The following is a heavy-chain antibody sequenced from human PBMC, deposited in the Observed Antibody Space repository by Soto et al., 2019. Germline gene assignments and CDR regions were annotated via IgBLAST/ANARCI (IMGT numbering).Heavy chain of an antibody. J-gene: IGHJ4*02. CDR1: GDSISSSKW. Sequence: QVQLQESGPGLVKPSGTLSLTCAVSGDSISSSKWWTWVRQPPGKGLEWIGEIYHSGTTNYNPSLKSRVTISVDKSTNQFSLNVSSVTAADTAVYYCARIRDDGSGYYYWGQGTLVTVSA. CDR3: ARIRDDGSGYYY. CDR2: IYHSGTT. V-gene: IGHV4-4*02. D-gene: IGHD3-22*01.